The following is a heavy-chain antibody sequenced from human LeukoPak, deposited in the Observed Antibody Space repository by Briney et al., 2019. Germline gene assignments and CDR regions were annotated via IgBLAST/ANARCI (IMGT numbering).Heavy chain of an antibody. D-gene: IGHD3-22*01. J-gene: IGHJ3*02. CDR2: TRNKANSYTT. CDR3: ARTYYDSSGYHAFDI. CDR1: EFTFSDHY. V-gene: IGHV3-72*01. Sequence: GWPLRLSCAASEFTFSDHYMDWVRQAPGNGLEWVGRTRNKANSYTTEYAASVKGRFTISRDDSKNSLYLQMNSLKTEDTAVYYCARTYYDSSGYHAFDIWGQGTMVTVSS.